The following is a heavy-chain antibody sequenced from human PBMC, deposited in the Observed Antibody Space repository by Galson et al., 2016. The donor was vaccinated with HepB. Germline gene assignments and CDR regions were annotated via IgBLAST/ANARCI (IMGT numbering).Heavy chain of an antibody. CDR1: RFSLSTYD. D-gene: IGHD3-16*02. CDR3: ARDNSYRRAFDY. V-gene: IGHV3-30-3*01. J-gene: IGHJ4*02. Sequence: SLRLSCAASRFSLSTYDMHWVRQAPGKGLKWVAVISYDGSNKLYAESVKGRLSISKDNYKNTLYLQMNSLRAEDTAVYYCARDNSYRRAFDYWGQGTLVTVSS. CDR2: ISYDGSNK.